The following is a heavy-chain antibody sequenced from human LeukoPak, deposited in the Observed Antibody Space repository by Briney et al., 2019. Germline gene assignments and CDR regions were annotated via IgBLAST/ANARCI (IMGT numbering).Heavy chain of an antibody. D-gene: IGHD7-27*01. J-gene: IGHJ4*02. CDR1: GYSLTSYY. CDR3: ARETPGTGGLDY. V-gene: IGHV1-46*01. CDR2: LNPSGDRA. Sequence: ASVKVSCMASGYSLTSYYMHWVRQAPGQGLEWMELLNPSGDRASYTQKFQGRVTMTRDMSTSAVYMELSSLRSEDTAVYYCARETPGTGGLDYWGQGTLVTVSS.